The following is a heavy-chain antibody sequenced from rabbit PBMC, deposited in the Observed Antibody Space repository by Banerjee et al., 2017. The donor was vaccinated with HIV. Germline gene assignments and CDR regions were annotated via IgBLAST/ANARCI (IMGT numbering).Heavy chain of an antibody. D-gene: IGHD4-1*01. V-gene: IGHV1S40*01. CDR1: GFSFSSSYY. Sequence: QSLEESGGDLVKPGASLTLTCTASGFSFSSSYYMCWVRQAPGKGLEWIACINTGSGSTWYASWAKGRLTISKTSSTMVTLQMTSLTAADTATYFCARGYSSVNGAYWLWGPGTLVTVS. CDR2: INTGSGST. CDR3: ARGYSSVNGAYWL. J-gene: IGHJ4*01.